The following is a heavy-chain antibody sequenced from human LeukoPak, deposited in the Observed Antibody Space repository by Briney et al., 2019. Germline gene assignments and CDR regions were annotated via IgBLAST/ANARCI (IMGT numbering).Heavy chain of an antibody. CDR3: AREGYYYDSSWHAFDI. CDR1: GFTFTGYY. J-gene: IGHJ3*02. Sequence: ASVKVSCKASGFTFTGYYMHWVRQAPGQGLEWMGWINPNSGGTNYAQKFQGRVTMTRDTSISTAYMELSRLRSDDTAVYYCAREGYYYDSSWHAFDIWGQGTMVTVSS. CDR2: INPNSGGT. V-gene: IGHV1-2*02. D-gene: IGHD3-22*01.